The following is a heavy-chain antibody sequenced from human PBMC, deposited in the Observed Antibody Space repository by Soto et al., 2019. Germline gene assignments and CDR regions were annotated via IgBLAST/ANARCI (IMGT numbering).Heavy chain of an antibody. Sequence: GASVKVSCKASGGTFSSYTISWVRQAPGQGLEWMGRIIPILGIANYAQKFQGRVTITADKSTSTAYMELSSLRSEDTAVYYCARVPNWNDAWFDPWGQGTLVTVSS. CDR3: ARVPNWNDAWFDP. D-gene: IGHD1-1*01. V-gene: IGHV1-69*02. CDR2: IIPILGIA. CDR1: GGTFSSYT. J-gene: IGHJ5*02.